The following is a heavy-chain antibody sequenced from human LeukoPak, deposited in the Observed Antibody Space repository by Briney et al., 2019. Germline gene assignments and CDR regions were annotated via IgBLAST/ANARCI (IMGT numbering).Heavy chain of an antibody. V-gene: IGHV3-23*01. J-gene: IGHJ4*02. CDR2: ISGSGGST. CDR3: ARVRYDSRGNDY. Sequence: PGGSLRLSCAASGFTFSSYAMSWVRQAPGKGLEWVSAISGSGGSTYYADSVKGRFTISRDNSKNTLYLQMNSLRAEDKAVYYCARVRYDSRGNDYWGQGTLVTVSS. CDR1: GFTFSSYA. D-gene: IGHD3-22*01.